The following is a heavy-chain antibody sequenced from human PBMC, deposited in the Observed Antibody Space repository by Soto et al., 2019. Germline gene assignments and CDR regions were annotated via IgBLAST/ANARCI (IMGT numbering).Heavy chain of an antibody. D-gene: IGHD5-12*01. CDR2: IIPILGIA. Sequence: SVKVSCKASGGTFSSYTISWVRQAPGQGLEWMGRIIPILGIANYAQEFQGRVTITADKSTSTAYMELSSLRSEDTAVYYCARAPSGVLVATSSSFDYWGQGTLVTVSS. CDR1: GGTFSSYT. J-gene: IGHJ4*02. CDR3: ARAPSGVLVATSSSFDY. V-gene: IGHV1-69*02.